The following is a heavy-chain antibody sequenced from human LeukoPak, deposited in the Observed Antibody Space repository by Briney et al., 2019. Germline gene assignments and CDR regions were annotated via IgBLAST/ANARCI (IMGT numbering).Heavy chain of an antibody. V-gene: IGHV3-23*01. J-gene: IGHJ4*02. Sequence: GGSLRLSCAASGFTFSSYAMSWVRQAPGKGLEWVSAISGSGGSTYYADSVKGRFTISRDNSKNTLYLQMNSLRAEDTAVYYCAEEYYDFWSGYYTGIHFDYWGQGTLVTVSS. CDR1: GFTFSSYA. CDR3: AEEYYDFWSGYYTGIHFDY. D-gene: IGHD3-3*01. CDR2: ISGSGGST.